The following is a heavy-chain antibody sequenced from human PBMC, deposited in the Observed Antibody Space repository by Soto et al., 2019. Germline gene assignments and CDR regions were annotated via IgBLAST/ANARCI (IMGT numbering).Heavy chain of an antibody. D-gene: IGHD2-21*02. Sequence: QVQLVQSGAEVKKPGASVEVSCKASGYTFTSYYMHWVRQAPGQGLEWMAIINPSGGSTSYAQKFQGSVTMTRDTSTSTVYMELSSLRSEDTAVYYCAREALAYCGGDCYSGTSWYFDLWGRGTLVTVSS. CDR2: INPSGGST. J-gene: IGHJ2*01. CDR3: AREALAYCGGDCYSGTSWYFDL. V-gene: IGHV1-46*01. CDR1: GYTFTSYY.